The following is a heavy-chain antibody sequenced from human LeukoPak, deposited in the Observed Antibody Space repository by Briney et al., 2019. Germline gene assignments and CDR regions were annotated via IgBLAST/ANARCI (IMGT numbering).Heavy chain of an antibody. J-gene: IGHJ6*03. D-gene: IGHD3-10*01. V-gene: IGHV3-30*02. CDR3: ASIKGRGPYYYYMDV. Sequence: GGSLRLSCAASGFTFSSYGMHWVRQAPGKGLEWVTFIRYDGTDKYYADSVKGRFTISRDNSKNTLYLQMSSLRAEDTAVYYCASIKGRGPYYYYMDVWGKGTTVTISS. CDR1: GFTFSSYG. CDR2: IRYDGTDK.